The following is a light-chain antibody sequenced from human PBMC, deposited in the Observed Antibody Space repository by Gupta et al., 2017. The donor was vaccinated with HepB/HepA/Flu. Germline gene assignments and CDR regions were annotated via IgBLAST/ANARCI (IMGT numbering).Light chain of an antibody. CDR1: SSDVGGYNY. Sequence: QSALTQPASVSGSPGQSITISCTGTSSDVGGYNYVSWYQQHPGKAPKLIVYDVSDRPSGVSNRFSGSKSGNTASLTISGLQAEDEADYYCSSYSYSSTVVFGGGTKLTVL. CDR2: DVS. V-gene: IGLV2-14*01. J-gene: IGLJ2*01. CDR3: SSYSYSSTVV.